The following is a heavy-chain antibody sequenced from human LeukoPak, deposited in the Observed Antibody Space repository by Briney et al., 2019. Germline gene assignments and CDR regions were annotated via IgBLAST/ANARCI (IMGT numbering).Heavy chain of an antibody. CDR1: GYPFTTYG. D-gene: IGHD6-13*01. Sequence: GASVKVSCKASGYPFTTYGFSWVRQAPGQGLEWMGWISAYNGNTNYAQKFQGRVTMTTDTSTSTAYMELRSLRSDDTAVYYCARASSSWTGYFDYWGQGTLVTVSS. J-gene: IGHJ4*02. V-gene: IGHV1-18*01. CDR2: ISAYNGNT. CDR3: ARASSSWTGYFDY.